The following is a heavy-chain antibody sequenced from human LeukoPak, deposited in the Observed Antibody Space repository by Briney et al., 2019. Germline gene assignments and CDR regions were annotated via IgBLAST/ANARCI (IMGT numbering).Heavy chain of an antibody. V-gene: IGHV1-18*01. CDR3: ARDHGDYPELDY. CDR1: GYTFTSYG. Sequence: GASVTVSFTASGYTFTSYGISWVRPAPGQGLEWMGWISAYNGNTNYAQKLQGRVTMTTDTSTSTAYMELRSLRSDDTAVYYCARDHGDYPELDYWGQGTLVTVSS. D-gene: IGHD4-17*01. J-gene: IGHJ4*02. CDR2: ISAYNGNT.